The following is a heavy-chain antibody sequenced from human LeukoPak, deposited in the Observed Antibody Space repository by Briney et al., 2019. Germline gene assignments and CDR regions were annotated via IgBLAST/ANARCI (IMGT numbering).Heavy chain of an antibody. V-gene: IGHV3-20*04. J-gene: IGHJ3*02. CDR3: ARVYSYKFDSSGRNAFDI. D-gene: IGHD3-22*01. CDR2: INWNGGRT. Sequence: GGSLRLPCAASGFIFDDDGMSWVRQVPGKGLEWVSEINWNGGRTAYADSVKGRFTISRDNAKNYLYLQMDSLRAEDTALYYCARVYSYKFDSSGRNAFDIWGRGTMVTVSS. CDR1: GFIFDDDG.